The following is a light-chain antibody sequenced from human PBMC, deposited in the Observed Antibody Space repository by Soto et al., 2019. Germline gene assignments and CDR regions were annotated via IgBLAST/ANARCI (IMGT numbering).Light chain of an antibody. V-gene: IGKV3-20*01. Sequence: EIVLTQFPGALSLSPGERVTLSCRASQTVSNSYLAWYQQKSGQAPKVLIDGASNRSTGIPDRFSGSGSGTDFKPAISGLEPDDGAVDYYQQDGAFPPTFGGGTKVEIK. CDR2: GAS. CDR1: QTVSNSY. J-gene: IGKJ4*01. CDR3: QQDGAFPPT.